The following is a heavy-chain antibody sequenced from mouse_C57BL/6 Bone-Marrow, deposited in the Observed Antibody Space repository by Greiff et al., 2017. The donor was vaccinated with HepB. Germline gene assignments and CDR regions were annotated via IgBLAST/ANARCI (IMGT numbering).Heavy chain of an antibody. CDR2: ISYDGSN. Sequence: EVKVEESGPGLVKPSQSLSLTCSVTGYSITSGYYWNWIRQFPGNKLEWMGYISYDGSNNYNPSLKNRISITRDTSKNQFFLKLNSVTTEDTATYYCAREGEGYYDYAMDYWGQGTSVTVSS. D-gene: IGHD1-1*01. CDR3: AREGEGYYDYAMDY. CDR1: GYSITSGYY. V-gene: IGHV3-6*01. J-gene: IGHJ4*01.